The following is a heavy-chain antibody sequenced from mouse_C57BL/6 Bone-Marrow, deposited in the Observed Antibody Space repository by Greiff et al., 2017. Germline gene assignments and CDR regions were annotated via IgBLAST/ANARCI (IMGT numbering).Heavy chain of an antibody. CDR2: IDPDGGGT. V-gene: IGHV1-72*01. CDR3: ARSDLPYYAMDY. Sequence: QVQLQQSGAELVKPGASVKLSCTASGYTFTDYWMHWVKQRPGRGLEWIGRIDPDGGGTKYTEKFKGKATLTVDKPSSTAYMQLSSLTSEDSAVYYCARSDLPYYAMDYWGQGTSVTVSS. CDR1: GYTFTDYW. J-gene: IGHJ4*01.